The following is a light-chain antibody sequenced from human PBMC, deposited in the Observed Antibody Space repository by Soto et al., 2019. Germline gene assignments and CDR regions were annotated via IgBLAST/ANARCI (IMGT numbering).Light chain of an antibody. J-gene: IGKJ1*01. CDR2: AAS. CDR1: QRISSN. V-gene: IGKV1-39*01. Sequence: DVQMTQSPSSLSASVGDRFTITCRASQRISSNLNWYQQKPGNAPNLLIYAASNLQSGVPSRFSGSGSGTDFTLTISSLQPEDFATYYCQQSYSTPRTFGQGTKVDIK. CDR3: QQSYSTPRT.